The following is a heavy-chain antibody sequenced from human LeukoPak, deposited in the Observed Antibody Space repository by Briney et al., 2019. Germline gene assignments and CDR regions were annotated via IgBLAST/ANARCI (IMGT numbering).Heavy chain of an antibody. CDR3: AKDSRQNWFDP. J-gene: IGHJ5*02. V-gene: IGHV3-23*01. D-gene: IGHD6-6*01. CDR2: ISGSGGST. Sequence: TGGSLRLSCAASGFTFSGSAMSWVRQAPGKGLEWVSAISGSGGSTYYADSVKGRFTISRDNSKNTLYLQMNSLRAEDTAVYYCAKDSRQNWFDPWGQGTLVTVSS. CDR1: GFTFSGSA.